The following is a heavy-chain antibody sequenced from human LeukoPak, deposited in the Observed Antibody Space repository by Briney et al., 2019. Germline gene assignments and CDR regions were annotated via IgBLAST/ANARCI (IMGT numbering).Heavy chain of an antibody. Sequence: EASVKVSCKASGGTFSSYAISWVRQAPGQGLEWMGRIIPILGIANYAQKFQGRVTITADKSTSTAYMELSSLRSEDTAVYCCASWLADYDSSGYYLTSSAFDIWGQGTMVTVSS. CDR1: GGTFSSYA. CDR2: IIPILGIA. D-gene: IGHD3-22*01. V-gene: IGHV1-69*04. J-gene: IGHJ3*02. CDR3: ASWLADYDSSGYYLTSSAFDI.